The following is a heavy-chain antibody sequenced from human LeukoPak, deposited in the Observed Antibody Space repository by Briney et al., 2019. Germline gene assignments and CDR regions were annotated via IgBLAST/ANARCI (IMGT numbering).Heavy chain of an antibody. Sequence: GGSLRLSCAASGFTFSSYWMHWVRQVPGKGLVWVSRINTDGSSTSYADSVKGRFTISRDNAKNTLYLQMNSLRAEDTAVYYCASPPGTTGTTGALDAFNIWGQGTMVTVSS. J-gene: IGHJ3*02. CDR3: ASPPGTTGTTGALDAFNI. V-gene: IGHV3-74*01. CDR1: GFTFSSYW. D-gene: IGHD1-1*01. CDR2: INTDGSST.